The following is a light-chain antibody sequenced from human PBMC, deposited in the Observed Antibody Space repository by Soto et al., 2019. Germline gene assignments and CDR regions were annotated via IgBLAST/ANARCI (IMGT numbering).Light chain of an antibody. CDR1: HNFQGL. J-gene: IGKJ5*01. CDR3: QQRHMGPRT. Sequence: GERASLSARAIHNFQGLLAGDQQKPGQAPSLLIYDAYNRATGSPPRFSGSGSGTDFTLTISSLDPEDSAGYYCQQRHMGPRTFGQGTRLDIK. V-gene: IGKV3-11*01. CDR2: DAY.